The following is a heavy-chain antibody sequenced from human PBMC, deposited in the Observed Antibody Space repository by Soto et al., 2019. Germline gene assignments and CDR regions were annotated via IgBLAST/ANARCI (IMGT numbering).Heavy chain of an antibody. CDR3: ARGPMGVVVVAATPFWFDP. D-gene: IGHD2-15*01. V-gene: IGHV1-18*01. CDR1: GYTFTSYS. Sequence: ASGKVSCKASGYTFTSYSISWVRQAPGRGLEWMGWISAYNGNTNYAQKLQGRVTMTTDTSTSTAYMELRSLRSDDTAVYYCARGPMGVVVVAATPFWFDPWGQGTLVTV. J-gene: IGHJ5*02. CDR2: ISAYNGNT.